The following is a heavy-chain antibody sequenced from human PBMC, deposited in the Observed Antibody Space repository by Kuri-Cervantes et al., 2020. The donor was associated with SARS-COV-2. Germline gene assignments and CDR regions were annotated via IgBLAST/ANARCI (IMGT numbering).Heavy chain of an antibody. D-gene: IGHD3-3*01. CDR1: GFNFSRTD. CDR3: AKDHFGVHDF. CDR2: ISYDGKKK. Sequence: GGSLRLSCAASGFNFSRTDMRWVRQAPGKGLEWVAVISYDGKKKKCIGSGKGRFTISRDNSQNTVYLRMTNLRSEDTAMYYCAKDHFGVHDFWGQGTLVTVSS. J-gene: IGHJ4*02. V-gene: IGHV3-30*18.